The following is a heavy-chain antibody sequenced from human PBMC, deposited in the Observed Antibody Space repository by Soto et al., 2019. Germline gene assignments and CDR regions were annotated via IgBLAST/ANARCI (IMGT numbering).Heavy chain of an antibody. Sequence: EVQLLESGGGLVQPGGSLRLSCAASGLPFSSHAMSWVRQAPGKGLEWVSSISISGGNTYYADSVRGRFTISRDNSKNTLYLHMNSLTAEDTAIYYCANEIRPNDYWGHGILVTVSS. CDR3: ANEIRPNDY. J-gene: IGHJ4*01. V-gene: IGHV3-23*01. CDR2: ISISGGNT. CDR1: GLPFSSHA. D-gene: IGHD4-17*01.